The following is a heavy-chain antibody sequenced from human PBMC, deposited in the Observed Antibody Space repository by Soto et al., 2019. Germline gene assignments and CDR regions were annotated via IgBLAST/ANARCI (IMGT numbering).Heavy chain of an antibody. CDR3: ARVSSGRYGSWAFDI. D-gene: IGHD1-26*01. CDR2: IGTAGDP. J-gene: IGHJ3*02. V-gene: IGHV3-13*05. CDR1: GFTFSSYD. Sequence: GGSLRLSCAASGFTFSSYDMHWVRQATGKGLEWVSAIGTAGDPYYPGSVKGRFTISRENAKNSLYLQMNSLRAGDTAVYYCARVSSGRYGSWAFDIWGQGTMVTVSS.